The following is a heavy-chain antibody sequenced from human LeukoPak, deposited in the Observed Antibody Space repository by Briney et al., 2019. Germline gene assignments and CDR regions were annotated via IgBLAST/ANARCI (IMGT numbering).Heavy chain of an antibody. V-gene: IGHV3-11*01. Sequence: GGSLRLSCAASGFTFSDYYMSWIRQAPGKGLEGVSYISSSGSTIYYAASVKGRFTISRDNAKNSLYLQMNSLRAEDTAVYYCARAHHPYYFDYWGQGTLVTVSS. CDR1: GFTFSDYY. J-gene: IGHJ4*02. CDR2: ISSSGSTI. D-gene: IGHD1-14*01. CDR3: ARAHHPYYFDY.